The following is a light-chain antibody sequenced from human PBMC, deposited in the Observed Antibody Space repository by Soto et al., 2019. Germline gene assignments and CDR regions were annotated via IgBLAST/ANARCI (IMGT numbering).Light chain of an antibody. CDR3: QQYHRYPLT. J-gene: IGKJ4*01. CDR1: QSISSW. V-gene: IGKV1-5*03. CDR2: KAS. Sequence: DIQMTQSPSTLSASVGDRGTITCRASQSISSWLAWYQQKPGKAPKLLLYKASSLESGVPSRFSGSGSGTEFTLTISSLQPDDFATYYCQQYHRYPLTFGGGTKVESK.